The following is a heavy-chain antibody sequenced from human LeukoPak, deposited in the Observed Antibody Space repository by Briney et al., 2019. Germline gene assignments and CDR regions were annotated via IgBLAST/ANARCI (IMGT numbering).Heavy chain of an antibody. Sequence: ASVKVSCKASGYTFTSYGISWVRQAPGQGLEWMGWISACNGNTNYAQKLQGRVTMTTDTSTSTAYMELRSLRSDDTAVYYCAGDVRYYYGSGSYNGYYYGMDVWGKGTTVTVSS. D-gene: IGHD3-10*01. CDR2: ISACNGNT. J-gene: IGHJ6*04. V-gene: IGHV1-18*04. CDR3: AGDVRYYYGSGSYNGYYYGMDV. CDR1: GYTFTSYG.